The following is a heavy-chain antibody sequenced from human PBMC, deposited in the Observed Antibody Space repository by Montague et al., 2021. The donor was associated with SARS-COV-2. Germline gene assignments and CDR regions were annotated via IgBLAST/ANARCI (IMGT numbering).Heavy chain of an antibody. CDR1: GGFISDSYY. D-gene: IGHD3-10*01. CDR3: VRGAEEAHFAMDV. Sequence: SETLSLTRIVSGGFISDSYYWAWIRHSPGKGLEWLGSLYRSGSVXSNPSLKSRVSISVDKSKNHFSLRLTSATAAETAVYYCVRGAEEAHFAMDVWGQGTTVTVSS. CDR2: LYRSGSV. J-gene: IGHJ6*02. V-gene: IGHV4-39*02.